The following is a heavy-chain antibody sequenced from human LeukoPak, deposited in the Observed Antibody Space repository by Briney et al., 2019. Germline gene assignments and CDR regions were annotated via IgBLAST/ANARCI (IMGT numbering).Heavy chain of an antibody. J-gene: IGHJ4*02. D-gene: IGHD3-22*01. Sequence: GGSLRLSCAASEFTFSSYSMNWVRQAPGKGLEWVSYITNSGNSKSYADSVKGRFTISRDNTKNSLYLQMNGLRAEDTAVYYCARTRSSGCLTFDYWGQGILVTVSS. V-gene: IGHV3-48*01. CDR2: ITNSGNSK. CDR1: EFTFSSYS. CDR3: ARTRSSGCLTFDY.